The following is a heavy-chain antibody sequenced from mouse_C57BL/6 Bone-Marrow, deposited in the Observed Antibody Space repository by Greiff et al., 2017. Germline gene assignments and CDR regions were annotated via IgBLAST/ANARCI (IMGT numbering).Heavy chain of an antibody. CDR1: GYTFTSYW. CDR2: IDPSDSET. D-gene: IGHD2-4*01. J-gene: IGHJ3*01. V-gene: IGHV1-52*01. CDR3: ARGDYYDYDGVAY. Sequence: QVQLKQPGAELVRPGSSVKLSCKASGYTFTSYWMHWVKQRPIQGLEWIGNIDPSDSETHYNQKFKDKATLTVDKSSSTAYMQLSSLTSEDSAVYYCARGDYYDYDGVAYWGQGTLVTVSA.